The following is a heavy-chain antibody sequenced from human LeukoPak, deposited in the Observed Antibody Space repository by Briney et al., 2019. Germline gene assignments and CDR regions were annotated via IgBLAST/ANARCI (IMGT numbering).Heavy chain of an antibody. CDR2: IVGSGGST. V-gene: IGHV3-23*01. CDR3: AKSGPYYDYVWGSYRHDY. CDR1: GFTFSSYA. Sequence: PGGSLRLSCAASGFTFSSYAMSWFRQAPGKGLEWVSAIVGSGGSTYYADSVKGRFTISRDNSKNTLYLQMNSLRAEDTAVYYCAKSGPYYDYVWGSYRHDYWGQGTLVTVSS. D-gene: IGHD3-16*02. J-gene: IGHJ4*02.